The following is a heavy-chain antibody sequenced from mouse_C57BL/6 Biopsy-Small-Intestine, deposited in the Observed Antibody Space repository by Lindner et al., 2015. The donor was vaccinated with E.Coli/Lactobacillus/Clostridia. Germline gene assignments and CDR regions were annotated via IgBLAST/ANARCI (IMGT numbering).Heavy chain of an antibody. CDR1: GGSFRRSA. D-gene: IGHD2-14*01. V-gene: IGHV1-81*01. CDR3: GRQRYEEDTGYVEWWFDP. CDR2: ITPILDLK. J-gene: IGHJ4*01. Sequence: SVKVSCKASGGSFRRSAFSWVRQAPGQGLEWMGGITPILDLKTYAQKFQERVSISADESTSTVYMELNSLRSDDTAIYYCGRQRYEEDTGYVEWWFDPWGQGTQVTVSS.